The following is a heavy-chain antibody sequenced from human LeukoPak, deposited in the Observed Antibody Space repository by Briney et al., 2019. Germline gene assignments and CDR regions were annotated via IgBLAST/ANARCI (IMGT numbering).Heavy chain of an antibody. CDR1: GYSFTSYW. CDR2: IYPGDSDT. J-gene: IGHJ5*02. D-gene: IGHD3-3*01. V-gene: IGHV5-51*01. Sequence: GESLKISCKGSGYSFTSYWIGWVRQMPGKGLEWMGIIYPGDSDTRYSPSFQGQVTISADKSISTAYLQWSSLKASDTAMYYCARQGPGYYDFWSGYPWHTNWFDPWGQGTLVTVSS. CDR3: ARQGPGYYDFWSGYPWHTNWFDP.